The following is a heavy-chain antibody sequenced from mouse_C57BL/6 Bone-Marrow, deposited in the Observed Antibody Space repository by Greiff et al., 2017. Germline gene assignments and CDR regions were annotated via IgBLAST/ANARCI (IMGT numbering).Heavy chain of an antibody. D-gene: IGHD4-1*01. Sequence: QVQLQQPGAELVMPGASVKLSCKASGYTFTSYWMHWVKQRPGQGLEWIGEIDPSDSYTNYNQKFKGKSTLTVDKSSSTAYMQLSSLTSEDSAVYYCARRGNWDRNYFDYWGRGTTLTVSS. CDR1: GYTFTSYW. J-gene: IGHJ2*01. CDR2: IDPSDSYT. CDR3: ARRGNWDRNYFDY. V-gene: IGHV1-69*01.